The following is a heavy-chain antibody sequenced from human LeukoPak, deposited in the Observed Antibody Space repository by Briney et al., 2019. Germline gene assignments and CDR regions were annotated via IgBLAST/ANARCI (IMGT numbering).Heavy chain of an antibody. CDR3: ARHRTGLRYFDWLPKCDY. D-gene: IGHD3-9*01. Sequence: SETLSLTCTVSGGSISSSSYYWGWIRQPPGKGLEWIGSIYHSGSTYYNPSLKSRVTISVDTSKNQFSLKLSSVTAADTAVYYCARHRTGLRYFDWLPKCDYWGQGTLVTVSS. CDR1: GGSISSSSYY. CDR2: IYHSGST. J-gene: IGHJ4*02. V-gene: IGHV4-39*01.